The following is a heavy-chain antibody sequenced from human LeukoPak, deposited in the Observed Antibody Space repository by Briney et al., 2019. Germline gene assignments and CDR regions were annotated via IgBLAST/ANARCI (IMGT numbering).Heavy chain of an antibody. J-gene: IGHJ4*02. CDR3: ARSAYPGNSVIED. D-gene: IGHD4-23*01. V-gene: IGHV3-74*01. Sequence: GSLRLSCAGSGITFSSYWMHWVRQAPGKGLVWVSRINSDGRSTNYADSVKGRFTISRDNAKNTLYLQMNSLRAEDTAVYYCARSAYPGNSVIEDWGRGTLVTVSS. CDR1: GITFSSYW. CDR2: INSDGRST.